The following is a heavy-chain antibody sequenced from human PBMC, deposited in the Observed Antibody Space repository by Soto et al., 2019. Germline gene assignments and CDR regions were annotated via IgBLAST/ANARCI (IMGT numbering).Heavy chain of an antibody. V-gene: IGHV3-7*03. Sequence: PGGSLRLSCAASDFTFSIYLMSWVRQAPGSGLEWVANTRQDGGEKEYMDSVKGRFTISRDNAENSLYLQMNSLRVDDTAVYYSARNLGWFVFDLWGQGTMVTVSS. D-gene: IGHD6-19*01. CDR3: ARNLGWFVFDL. CDR2: TRQDGGEK. CDR1: DFTFSIYL. J-gene: IGHJ3*01.